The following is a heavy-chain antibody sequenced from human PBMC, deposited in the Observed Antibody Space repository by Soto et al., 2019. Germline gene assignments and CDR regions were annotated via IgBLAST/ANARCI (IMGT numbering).Heavy chain of an antibody. CDR3: AGSPNYYGSGSYYSPWFDP. CDR1: GGTFSSYT. Sequence: GASVKVSCKASGGTFSSYTISWVRQAPGQGLEWMGRIIPILGIANYAQKFQGRVTITADKSTSTAYMELSSLRSEDTAVYYCAGSPNYYGSGSYYSPWFDPWGQGTLVIVSS. D-gene: IGHD3-10*01. CDR2: IIPILGIA. V-gene: IGHV1-69*02. J-gene: IGHJ5*02.